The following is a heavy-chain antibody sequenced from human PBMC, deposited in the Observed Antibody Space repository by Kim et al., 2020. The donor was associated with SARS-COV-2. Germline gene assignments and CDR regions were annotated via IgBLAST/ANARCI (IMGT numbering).Heavy chain of an antibody. Sequence: GGSLRLSCVASGFTFNSYALHWVLQAPGKGLAWVAVISYDGSKKYYADSVKVRVTISRDNSKNTVYLQMNSLRSDDTAVYYCARDALAGGDSRGCGGDCYLRSYFDNWGQGTLVIVAT. CDR2: ISYDGSKK. CDR1: GFTFNSYA. J-gene: IGHJ4*02. V-gene: IGHV3-30*04. D-gene: IGHD2-21*02. CDR3: ARDALAGGDSRGCGGDCYLRSYFDN.